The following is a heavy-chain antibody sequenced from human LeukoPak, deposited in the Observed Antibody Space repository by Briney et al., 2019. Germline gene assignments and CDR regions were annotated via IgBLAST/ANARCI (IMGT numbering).Heavy chain of an antibody. CDR3: ARDGEDTAMPVG. J-gene: IGHJ4*02. CDR1: GFTFSSYG. D-gene: IGHD5-18*01. Sequence: GGSLRLSCAVSGFTFSSYGMTWVRQAPGKGLEWVSVIYSGGSTYYADSVKGRFTISRDNSKNTLYLQMNSLRAEDTAVYYCARDGEDTAMPVGWGQGTLVTVSS. V-gene: IGHV3-66*01. CDR2: IYSGGST.